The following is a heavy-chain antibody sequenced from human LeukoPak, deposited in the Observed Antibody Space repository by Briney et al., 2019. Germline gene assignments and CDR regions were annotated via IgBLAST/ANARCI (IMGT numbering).Heavy chain of an antibody. D-gene: IGHD4-17*01. CDR3: ARAKTNDYGDYRPQFDP. V-gene: IGHV1-46*01. CDR2: INPSGGST. Sequence: ASVKVSCKASGYTFTNYHMHWVRQAPGQGLEWMGIINPSGGSTSYAQKFQGRVTMTRDTSTSTVNMELSSLRSEDTAVYYCARAKTNDYGDYRPQFDPWGQGTLVTVSS. CDR1: GYTFTNYH. J-gene: IGHJ5*02.